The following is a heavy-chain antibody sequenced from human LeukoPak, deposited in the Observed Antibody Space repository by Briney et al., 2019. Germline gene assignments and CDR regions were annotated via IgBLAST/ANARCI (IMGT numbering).Heavy chain of an antibody. CDR1: GFTFSSHA. D-gene: IGHD4-17*01. Sequence: GGSLRLSCAASGFTFSSHAMSWVRQAPGKGLEWVSSLSGSGGTTYHADSVKGRFSISRDNSKNTLYLQLNSLRAEDTAVYYCAKGGSTSRVTTSRVVFGYYYYLDVWGKGIPVTVSS. CDR2: LSGSGGTT. J-gene: IGHJ6*03. CDR3: AKGGSTSRVTTSRVVFGYYYYLDV. V-gene: IGHV3-23*01.